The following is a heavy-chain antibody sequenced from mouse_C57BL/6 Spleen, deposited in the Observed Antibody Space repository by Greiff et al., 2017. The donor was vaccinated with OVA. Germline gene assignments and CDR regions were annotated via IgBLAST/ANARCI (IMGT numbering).Heavy chain of an antibody. CDR1: GYTFTSYG. Sequence: VQLQESGAELARPGASVKLSCKASGYTFTSYGISWVKQRTGQGLEWIGEIYPRSGNTYYNEKFKGKATLTAGKSSSTAYMELRSLTSEDSAVYFCARSPIYYDYDEGYAMDYWGQGTSVTVSS. CDR3: ARSPIYYDYDEGYAMDY. V-gene: IGHV1-81*01. J-gene: IGHJ4*01. CDR2: IYPRSGNT. D-gene: IGHD2-4*01.